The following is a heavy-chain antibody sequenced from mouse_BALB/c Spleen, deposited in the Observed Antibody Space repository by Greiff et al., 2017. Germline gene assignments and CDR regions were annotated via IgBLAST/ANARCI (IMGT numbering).Heavy chain of an antibody. CDR3: ARQGFDGNPFAY. CDR2: IYPGDGDT. J-gene: IGHJ3*01. CDR1: GYAFSSYW. D-gene: IGHD2-1*01. V-gene: IGHV1-80*01. Sequence: VKLMESGAELVRPGSSVKISCKASGYAFSSYWMNWVKQRPGQGLEWIGQIYPGDGDTNYNGKFKGKATLTADKSSSTAYMQLSSLTSEDSAVYFCARQGFDGNPFAYWGQGTLVTVSA.